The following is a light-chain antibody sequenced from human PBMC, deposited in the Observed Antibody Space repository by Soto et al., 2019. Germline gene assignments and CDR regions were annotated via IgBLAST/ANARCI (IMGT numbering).Light chain of an antibody. V-gene: IGKV3-20*01. CDR3: QQYGSSIFT. Sequence: EIVLTQSPGTLSLSPGERATLSCRASQSVSSSYLAWYQHKPGQAPRLLIHGASSSATGIPDRFSGSGSVTDLTLTISRLEPEEFAVYYCQQYGSSIFTFGPGTKVDIK. CDR1: QSVSSSY. CDR2: GAS. J-gene: IGKJ3*01.